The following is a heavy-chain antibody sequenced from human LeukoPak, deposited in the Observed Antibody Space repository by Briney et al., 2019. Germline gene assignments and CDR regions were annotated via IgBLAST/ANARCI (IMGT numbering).Heavy chain of an antibody. D-gene: IGHD6-19*01. V-gene: IGHV3-21*06. J-gene: IGHJ3*02. Sequence: PGGSLRLSCAASGFTFSSYSMNWVRQAPGKGLEWVSSISSSSSYIYYADSVKGRFTISRDNAKNSLYLQMNSLRPEDTAVYFCARDAEQWLFAFDIWGQGTRVTVSS. CDR2: ISSSSSYI. CDR3: ARDAEQWLFAFDI. CDR1: GFTFSSYS.